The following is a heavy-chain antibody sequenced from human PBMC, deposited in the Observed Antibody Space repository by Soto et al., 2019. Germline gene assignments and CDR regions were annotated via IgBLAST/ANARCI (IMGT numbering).Heavy chain of an antibody. J-gene: IGHJ6*02. V-gene: IGHV4-4*07. Sequence: SETLSLTGTVSVGSVSSYYRSWIRQRAGKGLEWIGRIYTSGITNYNPSLKSRVTMSVDTSKNQFSLKLSSATAADTAVYYCARSVGYCSSTSCYHYYYGMDVWGQGTTVSVSS. CDR3: ARSVGYCSSTSCYHYYYGMDV. CDR2: IYTSGIT. CDR1: VGSVSSYY. D-gene: IGHD2-2*01.